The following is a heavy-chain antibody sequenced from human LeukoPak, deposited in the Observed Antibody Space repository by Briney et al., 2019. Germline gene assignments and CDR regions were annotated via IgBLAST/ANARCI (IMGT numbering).Heavy chain of an antibody. CDR1: GFTFSSYE. CDR2: INWNGGTT. Sequence: PGGSLRLSCAASGFTFSSYEMNWVRQAPGKGLEWVSGINWNGGTTGYRDSVKGRFTISRDNAKNSLYLQMNSLRAEDTALYYCARDLWGYSGYLEAFHVWGQGTMVTVSS. V-gene: IGHV3-20*04. CDR3: ARDLWGYSGYLEAFHV. D-gene: IGHD5-12*01. J-gene: IGHJ3*01.